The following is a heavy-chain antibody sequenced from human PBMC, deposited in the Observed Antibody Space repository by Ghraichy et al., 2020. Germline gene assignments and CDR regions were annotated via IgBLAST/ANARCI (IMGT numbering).Heavy chain of an antibody. CDR3: AHRPYSDSSANQH. V-gene: IGHV3-69-1*01. Sequence: GGSLRLSCAASGFIVSAYAMNWVRQAPGKGLEWVSYIGRDGAIYYANSVRGRFTISRDNVQNSLYLQMNSLRAEDTAVYYCAHRPYSDSSANQHWGQGTLVIVSS. CDR1: GFIVSAYA. J-gene: IGHJ1*01. CDR2: IGRDGAI. D-gene: IGHD6-6*01.